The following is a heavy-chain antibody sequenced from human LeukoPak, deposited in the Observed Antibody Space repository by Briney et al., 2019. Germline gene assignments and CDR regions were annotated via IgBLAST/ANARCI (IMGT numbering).Heavy chain of an antibody. CDR3: AKGETYYDFWSGYKSRAGYYYYYYMDV. V-gene: IGHV3-30*02. CDR1: GFTFSSYG. Sequence: SGGSLRLSCAASGFTFSSYGMHWVRQAPGKGLEWVAFIRYDGSNKYYADSVKGRFTISRDNSKNTLYLQMNSLRAEDTAVYYCAKGETYYDFWSGYKSRAGYYYYYYMDVWGKGTTVTVSS. J-gene: IGHJ6*03. D-gene: IGHD3-3*01. CDR2: IRYDGSNK.